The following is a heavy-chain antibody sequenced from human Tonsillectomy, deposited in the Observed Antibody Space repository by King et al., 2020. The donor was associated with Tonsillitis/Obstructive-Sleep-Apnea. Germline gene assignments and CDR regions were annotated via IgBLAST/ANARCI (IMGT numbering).Heavy chain of an antibody. Sequence: QLQESGPGLVKPSETLSLTCTVSGGSTSSSSYYWGWIRQPPGKGLEWIGRIYYSGTTYYNPALKSRVTISVDTSKNKFSLKLTSVTAADTAVYYCARLATDYYYYMDVWGKGTTVTVSS. CDR3: ARLATDYYYYMDV. CDR2: IYYSGTT. D-gene: IGHD1-26*01. CDR1: GGSTSSSSYY. J-gene: IGHJ6*03. V-gene: IGHV4-39*01.